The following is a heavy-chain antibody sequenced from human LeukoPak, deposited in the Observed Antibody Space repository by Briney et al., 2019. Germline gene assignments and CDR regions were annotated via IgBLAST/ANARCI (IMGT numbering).Heavy chain of an antibody. CDR3: ARNIGIFDT. D-gene: IGHD2/OR15-2a*01. CDR2: MYYSGTT. CDR1: GGSLSGYN. J-gene: IGHJ5*02. V-gene: IGHV4-34*01. Sequence: SETLSLTCAVYGGSLSGYNWFWIRQPPGKGLEWIGSMYYSGTTYYNPSLKSRVTISIHTSTNQFSLRVSSVTAADTAVYYCARNIGIFDTWGQGTLVTVSS.